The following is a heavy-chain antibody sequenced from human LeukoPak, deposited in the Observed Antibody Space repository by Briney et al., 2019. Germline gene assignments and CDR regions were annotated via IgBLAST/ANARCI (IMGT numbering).Heavy chain of an antibody. Sequence: GGSLRLSCAASGFTFSDYSMNWVRQAPGKGLEWVSSISDDSNYIYYADSVKGRFTISRDNAKNSLYLQMNSLRVEDTAVYYCAKVGRSGWPLDNWGQGTLVTVSS. CDR1: GFTFSDYS. CDR3: AKVGRSGWPLDN. CDR2: ISDDSNYI. D-gene: IGHD6-19*01. J-gene: IGHJ4*02. V-gene: IGHV3-21*01.